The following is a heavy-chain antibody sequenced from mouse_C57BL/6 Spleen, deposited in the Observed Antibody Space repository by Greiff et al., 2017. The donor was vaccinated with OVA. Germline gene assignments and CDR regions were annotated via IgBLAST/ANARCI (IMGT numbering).Heavy chain of an antibody. Sequence: QVQLQQSGAELVNPGASVKLSCKASVYTFTSYWMHWVQQRPGQGLDWIGYINPSSGYTKYNQKFKDKATLTADKSSSTAYMQLSSLTYEDSAVYYCARWEWMDYWGQGTSVTVSS. V-gene: IGHV1-7*01. CDR1: VYTFTSYW. J-gene: IGHJ4*01. CDR2: INPSSGYT. D-gene: IGHD4-1*01. CDR3: ARWEWMDY.